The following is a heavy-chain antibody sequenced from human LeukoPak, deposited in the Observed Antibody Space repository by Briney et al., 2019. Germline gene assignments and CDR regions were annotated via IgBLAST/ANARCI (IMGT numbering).Heavy chain of an antibody. CDR1: GFTFSSYG. J-gene: IGHJ4*02. CDR3: AKDLSSSWYVRGHDY. Sequence: GGSLRLSCAASGFTFSSYGMHWVRQAPGKGLEWVAFIRYDGSNKYYADSVKGRFTISRDSSKNTLYLQMNSLRAEDTAVYYCAKDLSSSWYVRGHDYWGQGTLVTVSS. D-gene: IGHD6-13*01. V-gene: IGHV3-30*02. CDR2: IRYDGSNK.